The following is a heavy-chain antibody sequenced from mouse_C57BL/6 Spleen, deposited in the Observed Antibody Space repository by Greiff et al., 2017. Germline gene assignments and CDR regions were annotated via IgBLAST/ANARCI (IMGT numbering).Heavy chain of an antibody. V-gene: IGHV3-6*01. Sequence: ESGPGLVKPSQSLSLTCSVTGYSITSGYYWNWIRQFPGNKLEWMGYISYDGSNKYNPSLKNRISITRDTSKNQFFLKLNSVTTEDTATYYCARKGYYPDYWGQGTTLTVSS. CDR3: ARKGYYPDY. CDR1: GYSITSGYY. CDR2: ISYDGSN. J-gene: IGHJ2*01.